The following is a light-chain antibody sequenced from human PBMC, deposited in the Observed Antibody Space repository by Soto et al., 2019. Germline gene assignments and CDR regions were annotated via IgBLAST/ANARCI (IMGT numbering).Light chain of an antibody. CDR1: QSVSSSY. J-gene: IGKJ1*01. CDR2: GAS. CDR3: QQYGSSPRT. V-gene: IGKV3-20*01. Sequence: SVLTQSPGTLSLSPGERATLSCRASQSVSSSYLAWYQQKPGQAPRLLIYGASSRATGIPDRFSGSGSGTDFTLTISRLEPEDFAVYYCQQYGSSPRTFAQGTKVDIK.